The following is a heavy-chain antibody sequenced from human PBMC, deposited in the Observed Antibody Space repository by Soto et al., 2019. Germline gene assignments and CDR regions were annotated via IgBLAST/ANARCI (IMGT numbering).Heavy chain of an antibody. CDR1: GGIFSTYA. CDR3: ARDRDHYGSGNYYNRIDF. J-gene: IGHJ4*02. CDR2: IIPLFGTP. D-gene: IGHD3-10*01. Sequence: QVQLVQSGAEVQKPGSSVKVSCKASGGIFSTYAISWLRQAPGQGLEWMGGIIPLFGTPNYAQRFQGRVTFTAAEATSTAYMELRRLRSEDTAVYYCARDRDHYGSGNYYNRIDFWGQGTLVTVSS. V-gene: IGHV1-69*01.